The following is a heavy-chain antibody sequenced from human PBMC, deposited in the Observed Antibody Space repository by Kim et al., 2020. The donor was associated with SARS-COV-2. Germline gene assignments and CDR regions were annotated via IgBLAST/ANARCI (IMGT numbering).Heavy chain of an antibody. CDR2: ISSSGYTI. V-gene: IGHV3-11*01. CDR3: ARYVVATHGAFDY. D-gene: IGHD2-21*02. Sequence: GGSLRLSCAASGFTFSDYYMSWIRQAPGKGLEWVSYISSSGYTIYYADSVKGRFIISRDNAKNLLYLQTNSLRADDTAVYYCARYVVATHGAFDYWGQGTLVTVSS. J-gene: IGHJ4*02. CDR1: GFTFSDYY.